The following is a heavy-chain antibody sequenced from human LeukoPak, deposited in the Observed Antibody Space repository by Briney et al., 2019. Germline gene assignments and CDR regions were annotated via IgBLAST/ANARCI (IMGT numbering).Heavy chain of an antibody. CDR3: ARGGGLDV. D-gene: IGHD3-16*01. V-gene: IGHV3-7*03. CDR1: GFTFSTYW. CDR2: INHNGNVN. Sequence: GGSLRLSCAASGFTFSTYWMNWARQTPGKGLEWVASINHNGNVNYYVDSVKGRFTISRDNAKNSLYLQMSNLRAEDTAVYFCARGGGLDVWGQGATVTVSS. J-gene: IGHJ6*02.